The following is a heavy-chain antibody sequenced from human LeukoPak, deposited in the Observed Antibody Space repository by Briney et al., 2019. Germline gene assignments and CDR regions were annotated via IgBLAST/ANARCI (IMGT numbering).Heavy chain of an antibody. D-gene: IGHD2-15*01. V-gene: IGHV3-33*01. CDR2: IWYDGSNK. CDR3: ARIAAPFYYYYYMDV. J-gene: IGHJ6*03. CDR1: GFTFSSYG. Sequence: GGSLRLSCAASGFTFSSYGMHWVRQAPGKGLEWVAVIWYDGSNKYYADSVKGRFTISRDNSKNTLYLQMNSLRAEDTAVYYCARIAAPFYYYYYMDVWGKGTTVTVSS.